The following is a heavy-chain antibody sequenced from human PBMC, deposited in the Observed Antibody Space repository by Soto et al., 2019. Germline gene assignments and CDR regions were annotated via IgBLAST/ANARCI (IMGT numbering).Heavy chain of an antibody. Sequence: PGGSLRLSCAASGFTFSSYAMSWVRQAPWKGLEWVSAISGSGGSTYYADSVKGRFTISRDNSKNTLYLQMNSLRAEDTAVYYCAKDQPFALAAAGLKIDYWGQGTLVTVSS. CDR3: AKDQPFALAAAGLKIDY. CDR1: GFTFSSYA. J-gene: IGHJ4*02. V-gene: IGHV3-23*01. CDR2: ISGSGGST. D-gene: IGHD6-13*01.